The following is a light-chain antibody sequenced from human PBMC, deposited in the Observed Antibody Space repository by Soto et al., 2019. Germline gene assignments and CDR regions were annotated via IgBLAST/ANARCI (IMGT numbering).Light chain of an antibody. CDR1: QSVSID. Sequence: EIVMTQSPATVPVSPGERVTLSCRASQSVSIDLAWYQQKPGQAPRLLIYGASNRATDIPPSFTAIGSGTEFTLTISSLQSEDIAVYYCQQYNKWPQTFGQGTKVDIK. V-gene: IGKV3-15*01. CDR2: GAS. J-gene: IGKJ1*01. CDR3: QQYNKWPQT.